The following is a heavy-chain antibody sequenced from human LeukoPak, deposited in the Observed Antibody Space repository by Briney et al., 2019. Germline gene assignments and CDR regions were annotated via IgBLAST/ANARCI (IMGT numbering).Heavy chain of an antibody. D-gene: IGHD3-22*01. CDR1: GYTFTSYD. V-gene: IGHV1-8*01. J-gene: IGHJ4*02. CDR2: MNPNSGNT. CDR3: ARGPSPYYYDSSGYYS. Sequence: ASVKVSCKASGYTFTSYDINWVRQATGQGLEWMGWMNPNSGNTGYAQKFQGRVTMTRNTSISTAYMELSSLRSADTAVYYCARGPSPYYYDSSGYYSWGQGALVTVSS.